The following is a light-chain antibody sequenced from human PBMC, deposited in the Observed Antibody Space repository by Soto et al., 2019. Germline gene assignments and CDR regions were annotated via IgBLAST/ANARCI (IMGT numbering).Light chain of an antibody. CDR1: QNIARH. CDR3: QQSFKSPPT. CDR2: AAS. V-gene: IGKV1-39*01. J-gene: IGKJ1*01. Sequence: DIQLTQSPSSLSASVGDRVTIDCRASQNIARHLNWYQQKPGRAPQFLIYAASALQRGLSSRFGGSGFGTNFTLTITAIQPEDFATYYCQQSFKSPPTFGLVTMVEV.